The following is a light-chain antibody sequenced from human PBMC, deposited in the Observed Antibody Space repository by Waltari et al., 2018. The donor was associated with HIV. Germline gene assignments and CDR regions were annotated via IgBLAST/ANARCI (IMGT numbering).Light chain of an antibody. J-gene: IGKJ1*01. V-gene: IGKV3-15*01. Sequence: EIVMTQSPATLSVSLGERATLSCRASQIVSTNLAWYQQKPGQAPRLLIYSASKRATDIPARFSGSGSGTDFTLTISSLQSEDFAVYYCQQYNNWPPWTFGQGTKVEIK. CDR3: QQYNNWPPWT. CDR1: QIVSTN. CDR2: SAS.